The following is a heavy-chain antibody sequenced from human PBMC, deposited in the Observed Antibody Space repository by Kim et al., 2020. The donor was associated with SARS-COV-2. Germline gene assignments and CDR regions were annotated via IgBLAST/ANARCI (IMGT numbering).Heavy chain of an antibody. J-gene: IGHJ3*02. V-gene: IGHV4-34*01. D-gene: IGHD6-19*01. CDR3: ATIAVAVPDAFDI. Sequence: YPSLKSRVTISVDTSKILFSLKLSSVTAADTAVYYCATIAVAVPDAFDIWGQGTMVTVSS.